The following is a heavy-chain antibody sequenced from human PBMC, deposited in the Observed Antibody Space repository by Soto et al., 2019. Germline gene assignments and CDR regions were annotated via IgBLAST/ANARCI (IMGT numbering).Heavy chain of an antibody. CDR1: GYTVTDYA. J-gene: IGHJ4*02. CDR3: ARGHSGWYYLGDN. CDR2: ITPGNDKT. D-gene: IGHD6-19*01. V-gene: IGHV1-3*01. Sequence: QVHLVQSGAEVKKPGASVKVSCKASGYTVTDYAIYWVRQAPGQSLEWMGWITPGNDKTRYSEKFQGRVTITGDTSATRAYMELSSLSSEDTAVYYCARGHSGWYYLGDNWGQGTLVGVSS.